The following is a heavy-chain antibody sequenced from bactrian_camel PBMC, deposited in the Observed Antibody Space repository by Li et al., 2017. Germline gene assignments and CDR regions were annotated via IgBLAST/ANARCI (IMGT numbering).Heavy chain of an antibody. V-gene: IGHV3S1*01. D-gene: IGHD3*01. Sequence: HVQLVESGRVLVQPGGSLRLSCAASGFTFNTYFMSWVRQAPGKEREAVAAITPDGGTTFDIDSVKGRFTISRDSAKQTLYLQLDSLKTDDTAMYFCETGGRYCTPGYLHGRIYLGPGTQVTVS. CDR1: GFTFNTYF. J-gene: IGHJ4*01. CDR3: ETGGRYCTPGYLHGRIY. CDR2: ITPDGGTT.